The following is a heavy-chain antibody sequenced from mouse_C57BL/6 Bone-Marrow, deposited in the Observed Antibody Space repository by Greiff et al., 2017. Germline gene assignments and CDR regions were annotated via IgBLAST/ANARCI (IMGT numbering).Heavy chain of an antibody. CDR2: IYPGDGDT. CDR3: ARNSIYYYGSSFAY. V-gene: IGHV1-82*01. J-gene: IGHJ3*01. Sequence: QVHVKQSGPELVKPGASVKISCKASGYAFSSSWMNWVKQRPGKGLEWIGRIYPGDGDTNYNGKFKGKATLTADKSSSTAYMQLSSLTSEDSAVYFCARNSIYYYGSSFAYWGQGTLVTVSA. CDR1: GYAFSSSW. D-gene: IGHD1-1*01.